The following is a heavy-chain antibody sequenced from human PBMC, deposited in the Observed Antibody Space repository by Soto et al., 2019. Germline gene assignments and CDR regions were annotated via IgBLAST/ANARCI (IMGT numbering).Heavy chain of an antibody. CDR2: IYHSGST. V-gene: IGHV4-30-2*01. CDR1: GGSISGVGYS. Sequence: QLQLQKSGSVLVKPSQTLSPTCAFSGGSISGVGYSWSWIRQRPGKGLEWFGYIYHSGSTYYNPSLKSRVTISVDRSMNQFSLKLSSVTAADTAVYYSARVPGPWGQGTLVTVSS. J-gene: IGHJ5*02. D-gene: IGHD7-27*01. CDR3: ARVPGP.